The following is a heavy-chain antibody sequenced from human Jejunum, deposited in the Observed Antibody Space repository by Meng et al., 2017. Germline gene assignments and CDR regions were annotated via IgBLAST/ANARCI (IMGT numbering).Heavy chain of an antibody. CDR2: FNPGNSDT. D-gene: IGHD1/OR15-1a*01. CDR3: ARRPNKRGDAFDI. V-gene: IGHV5-51*01. J-gene: IGHJ3*02. Sequence: GESLKISCQGSGYTFTTYWIVWVRQMPGKGLEWMGIFNPGNSDTRNNPSFQGQVTMSADNSVSTAYLQWSSLEASDTAMYYCARRPNKRGDAFDIWGQGKRV. CDR1: GYTFTTYW.